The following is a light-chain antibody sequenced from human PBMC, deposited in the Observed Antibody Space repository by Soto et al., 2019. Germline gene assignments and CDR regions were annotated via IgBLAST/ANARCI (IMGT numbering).Light chain of an antibody. J-gene: IGLJ2*01. V-gene: IGLV1-51*02. CDR2: ENN. CDR3: GTWDSSRSAVV. Sequence: QSVLTQPHSVSAAPGQKVTISCSGSSSNIGNNYVSWYQQLPGTAPKLLIYENNKRPSGIPDRFSGSKSGTSATLGITGLQTGDEADYYCGTWDSSRSAVVFGGGTKLTVL. CDR1: SSNIGNNY.